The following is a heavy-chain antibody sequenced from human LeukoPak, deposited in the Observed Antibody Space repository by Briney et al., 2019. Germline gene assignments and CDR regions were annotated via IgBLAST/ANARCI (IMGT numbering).Heavy chain of an antibody. D-gene: IGHD3-3*01. V-gene: IGHV3-23*01. CDR2: ISGSGGNT. CDR1: GFTFSSYA. Sequence: GGSLRLSCAASGFTFSSYAMNWVGQAPGKGLEGVSSISGSGGNTYYADSVKGRFTISRDNSKNTLYLQMNSLRAEDTAIYYCARALTWSPASFDYWGQGTLVTVSS. CDR3: ARALTWSPASFDY. J-gene: IGHJ4*02.